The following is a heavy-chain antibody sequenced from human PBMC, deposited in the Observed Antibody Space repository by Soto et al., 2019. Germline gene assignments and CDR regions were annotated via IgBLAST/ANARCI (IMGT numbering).Heavy chain of an antibody. CDR1: GFTFSDYY. Sequence: GGSLRLSCAASGFTFSDYYMSWIRQAPGKGLEWVSYISSSGSTIYYADSVKGRFTISRDNAKNSLYLQMNSLRAEDTAVYYCARGYYDFWSGYPEDPYYFDYWGQGTLVTVSS. CDR3: ARGYYDFWSGYPEDPYYFDY. J-gene: IGHJ4*02. D-gene: IGHD3-3*01. CDR2: ISSSGSTI. V-gene: IGHV3-11*01.